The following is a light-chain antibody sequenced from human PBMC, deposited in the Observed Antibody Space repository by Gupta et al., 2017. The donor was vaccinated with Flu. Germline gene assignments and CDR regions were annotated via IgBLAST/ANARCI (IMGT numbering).Light chain of an antibody. Sequence: EIVLTQSPATLSLSPGESATPSCRASQSISTIVAGYQQKPGQGPRLLIYEAANRATGIPARFSGSGSGTDFTLTISSLEPEDFAVYTCQHRSNWPRTFGQGTKLEIK. CDR1: QSISTI. V-gene: IGKV3-11*01. CDR3: QHRSNWPRT. CDR2: EAA. J-gene: IGKJ1*01.